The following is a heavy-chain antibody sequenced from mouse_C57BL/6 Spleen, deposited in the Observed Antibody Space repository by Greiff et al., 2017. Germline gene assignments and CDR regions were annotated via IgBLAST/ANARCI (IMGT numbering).Heavy chain of an antibody. Sequence: QVQLQQSGAELVKPGASVKISCKASGYTFTDYYINWVKQRPGQGLEWIGKIGPGSGSTYYNEKFKGKATLTADKSSSTAYMQLSSLTSEDSAVYFCAREGAYYGNSYYYAIDYWGQGTSVTVSS. CDR2: IGPGSGST. CDR3: AREGAYYGNSYYYAIDY. CDR1: GYTFTDYY. V-gene: IGHV1-77*01. D-gene: IGHD2-10*01. J-gene: IGHJ4*01.